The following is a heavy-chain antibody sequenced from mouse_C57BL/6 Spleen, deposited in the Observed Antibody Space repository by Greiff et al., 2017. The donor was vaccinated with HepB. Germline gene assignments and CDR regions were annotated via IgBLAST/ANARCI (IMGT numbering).Heavy chain of an antibody. Sequence: QVQLQQSGPELVKPGASVKISCKASGYAFSSSWMNWVKQRPGKGLEWIGRIYPGDGDTNYNGKFKGKATLTADKSSSTAYMQLSSLTSEDSAVYFCARERAYYYGSSSFYAMDYWGQGTSVTVSS. D-gene: IGHD1-1*01. CDR2: IYPGDGDT. CDR1: GYAFSSSW. CDR3: ARERAYYYGSSSFYAMDY. J-gene: IGHJ4*01. V-gene: IGHV1-82*01.